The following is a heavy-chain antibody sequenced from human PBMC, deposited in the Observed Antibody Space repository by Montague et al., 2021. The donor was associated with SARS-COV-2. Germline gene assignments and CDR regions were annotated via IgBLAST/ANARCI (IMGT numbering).Heavy chain of an antibody. V-gene: IGHV4-34*01. J-gene: IGHJ5*01. CDR1: GGSITTYY. CDR2: INHSGGT. Sequence: SETLSLTCAVCGGSITTYYWNWIRQSPGKGLEPLGEINHSGGTNYNPSLKSRVTISVDMSKSQVSLNLTSVTAADTAIYYCAGARVRTGWFDSWGQGIQVTVSS. D-gene: IGHD1-1*01. CDR3: AGARVRTGWFDS.